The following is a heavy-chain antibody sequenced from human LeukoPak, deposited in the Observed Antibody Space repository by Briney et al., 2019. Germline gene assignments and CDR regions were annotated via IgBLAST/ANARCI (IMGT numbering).Heavy chain of an antibody. D-gene: IGHD6-6*01. CDR3: ASFSNSSSSYYYYMDV. CDR1: GGSISSYY. J-gene: IGHJ6*03. Sequence: PSETLSLTCTVSGGSISSYYWSWIRHPPGKGLEWIGYIYYSGSTNYNPSLKSRVTISVDTSKNKFSLKLSSVTAADTAVYYCASFSNSSSSYYYYMDVWGKGTTVTVSS. CDR2: IYYSGST. V-gene: IGHV4-59*01.